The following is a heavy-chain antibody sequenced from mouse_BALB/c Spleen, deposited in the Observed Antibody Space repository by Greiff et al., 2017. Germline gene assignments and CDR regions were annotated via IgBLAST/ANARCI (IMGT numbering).Heavy chain of an antibody. Sequence: GKLQESGPGLVAPSQSLSITCTVSGFSLTSYGVHWVRQPPGKGLEWLGVIWAGGSTNYNSALMSRLSISKDNSKSQVFLKMNSLQTDDTAMYYCARDRGYGNLYYFDYWGQGTTLTVSS. CDR2: IWAGGST. J-gene: IGHJ2*01. CDR1: GFSLTSYG. V-gene: IGHV2-9*02. D-gene: IGHD2-1*01. CDR3: ARDRGYGNLYYFDY.